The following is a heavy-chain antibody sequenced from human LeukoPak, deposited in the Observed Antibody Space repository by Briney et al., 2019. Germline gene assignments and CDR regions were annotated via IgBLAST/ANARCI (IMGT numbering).Heavy chain of an antibody. CDR2: IYHSGSA. D-gene: IGHD3-22*01. Sequence: SETLSLTCSVSGDSISSYYWNWIRQPPGKGLEWIGYIYHSGSASYNPSLKSRVTISVDMSKNQFSLILSSLIAADTAVYYCARGTGGGSAYLPFDYWGQGILVTVSS. CDR1: GDSISSYY. CDR3: ARGTGGGSAYLPFDY. V-gene: IGHV4-59*01. J-gene: IGHJ4*02.